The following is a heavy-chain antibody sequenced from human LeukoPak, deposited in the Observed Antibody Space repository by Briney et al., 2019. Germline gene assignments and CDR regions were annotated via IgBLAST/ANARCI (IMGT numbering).Heavy chain of an antibody. CDR1: GFSLSRYW. CDR3: ARVVATARYGMDV. Sequence: GGSLRLSCVVSGFSLSRYWMSWVRQAPGKGLEWVANIKEDGSETYYVDSVKGRFTISRDNAKDSLYLQVNGLRAEDTATYYCARVVATARYGMDVWGQGTSVTVSS. V-gene: IGHV3-7*05. J-gene: IGHJ6*02. D-gene: IGHD5-12*01. CDR2: IKEDGSET.